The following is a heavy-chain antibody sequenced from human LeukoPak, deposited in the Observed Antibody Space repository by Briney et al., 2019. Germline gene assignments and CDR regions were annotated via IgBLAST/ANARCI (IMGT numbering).Heavy chain of an antibody. Sequence: GGSLRLSCAASGFTFSSYWMSWVRQAPGKGLEWVANIKQDGSEKYYVDSVKGRFTISRDNAKNSLYLQMNSLRAEDTAVHYCARVVLELETTVVLGAFDIWGQGTMVTVSS. CDR1: GFTFSSYW. D-gene: IGHD4-23*01. CDR3: ARVVLELETTVVLGAFDI. CDR2: IKQDGSEK. V-gene: IGHV3-7*01. J-gene: IGHJ3*02.